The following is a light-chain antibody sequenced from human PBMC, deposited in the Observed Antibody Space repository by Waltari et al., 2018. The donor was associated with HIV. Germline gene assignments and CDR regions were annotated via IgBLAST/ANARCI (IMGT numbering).Light chain of an antibody. J-gene: IGLJ1*01. V-gene: IGLV3-19*01. CDR1: SLRSYY. CDR2: GKN. CDR3: NSRDSSGNHHYV. Sequence: SSELTQDPAVSVALGQTVRITCQGDSLRSYYASWYQQKPGQAPVLVIYGKNNRPSGIPDRFSGSSSGNTASLTSTGAQAEDEAEYYCNSRDSSGNHHYVFGTGTKVTVL.